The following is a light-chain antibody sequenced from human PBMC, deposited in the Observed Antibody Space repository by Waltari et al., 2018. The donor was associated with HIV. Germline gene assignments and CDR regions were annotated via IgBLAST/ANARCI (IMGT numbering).Light chain of an antibody. J-gene: IGKJ2*01. Sequence: DIVMTQSPDSLAVSLGERATLSCKPSQGVFYISNKKNYIAWYQQKAGQPPKLLVFWASTRESGVPDRFSGSGSGTDFTLTISSLQPEDVAVYYCQQYFSHPYTFGRGTKLEIK. CDR3: QQYFSHPYT. CDR1: QGVFYISNKKNY. CDR2: WAS. V-gene: IGKV4-1*01.